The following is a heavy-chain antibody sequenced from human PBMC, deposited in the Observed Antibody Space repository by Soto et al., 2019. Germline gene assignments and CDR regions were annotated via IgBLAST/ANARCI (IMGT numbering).Heavy chain of an antibody. CDR3: AKYSGSYRSYWYFDL. D-gene: IGHD1-26*01. Sequence: QVQLVQSGAEVKKPGSSVKVSCKASGGTFSSYAISWVRQAPGQGLEWMGGIIPIFGTANSAQKFQGRVTITADESTGTAYMELSSLRSEDTAVYYCAKYSGSYRSYWYFDLWGRGTLVTVSS. J-gene: IGHJ2*01. CDR2: IIPIFGTA. V-gene: IGHV1-69*01. CDR1: GGTFSSYA.